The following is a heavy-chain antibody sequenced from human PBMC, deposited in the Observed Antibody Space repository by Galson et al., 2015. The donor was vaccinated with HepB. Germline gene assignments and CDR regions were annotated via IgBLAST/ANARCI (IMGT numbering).Heavy chain of an antibody. CDR2: IKYDGRST. CDR3: VTGPSVGSTVKGCFQH. Sequence: SLRLSCAASGFTFSDHWMRWVRQAPGKGLLWVSRIKYDGRSTTYADSVKGRFTISRDNAKNTLSLHMSSLRAEDTAVYFCVTGPSVGSTVKGCFQHWGQGSLVTVSS. CDR1: GFTFSDHW. J-gene: IGHJ1*01. V-gene: IGHV3-74*01. D-gene: IGHD1-1*01.